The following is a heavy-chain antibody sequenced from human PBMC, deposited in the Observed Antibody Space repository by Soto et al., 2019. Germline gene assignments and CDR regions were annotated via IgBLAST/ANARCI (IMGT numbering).Heavy chain of an antibody. CDR1: GGSISVSY. J-gene: IGHJ4*02. CDR2: VYYTGST. Sequence: SETLSVTCIVSGGSISVSYWSWIRQSPGKGLEWLGYVYYTGSTNYSPSLMSRVSISVDTSKNEFSLRLSSVTAADTALYFCARSVAVPGAHIDYWGQGTKVTVSS. V-gene: IGHV4-59*01. D-gene: IGHD6-19*01. CDR3: ARSVAVPGAHIDY.